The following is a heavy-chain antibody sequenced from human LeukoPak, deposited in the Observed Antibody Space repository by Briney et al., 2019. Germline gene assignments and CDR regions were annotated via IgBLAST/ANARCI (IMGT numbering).Heavy chain of an antibody. J-gene: IGHJ5*02. Sequence: PSETLSLTCTVSGGSISSYYWSWIRQPPGKGLEWIGYIYTSGSTNYNPSLKSRDTISVDTSENQFSLKLSSVTAADTAVYYCARHDRRPWFDPWGQGTLVTVSS. CDR3: ARHDRRPWFDP. D-gene: IGHD6-6*01. CDR1: GGSISSYY. CDR2: IYTSGST. V-gene: IGHV4-4*09.